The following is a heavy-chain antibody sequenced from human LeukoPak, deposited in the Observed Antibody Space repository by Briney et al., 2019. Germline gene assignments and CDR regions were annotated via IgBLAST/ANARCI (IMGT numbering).Heavy chain of an antibody. J-gene: IGHJ3*02. CDR1: GGSISSSSYY. D-gene: IGHD1-26*01. V-gene: IGHV4-39*07. Sequence: SETLSLTCTVSGGSISSSSYYWGWLRQPPGKGLEWIGSIYYSGSTYYNPSLKSRVTISVDTSKNQFSLKLSSVTAADTAVYYCARGNSGPYPDIWGQGTMVTVSS. CDR2: IYYSGST. CDR3: ARGNSGPYPDI.